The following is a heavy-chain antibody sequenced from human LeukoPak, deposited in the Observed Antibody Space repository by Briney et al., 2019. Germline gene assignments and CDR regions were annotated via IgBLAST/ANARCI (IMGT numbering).Heavy chain of an antibody. V-gene: IGHV3-23*01. CDR2: ISGSGGST. CDR1: GFTFSSYW. Sequence: GGSRRLSCAASGFTFSSYWMSWVRQAPGKGLEWVSAISGSGGSTYYTDSVKGRFTISRDNSKNTLYLQMNSLRAEDTAVHYCAKLGSYYYDSSGYYNWGQGTLVTVSS. CDR3: AKLGSYYYDSSGYYN. D-gene: IGHD3-22*01. J-gene: IGHJ4*02.